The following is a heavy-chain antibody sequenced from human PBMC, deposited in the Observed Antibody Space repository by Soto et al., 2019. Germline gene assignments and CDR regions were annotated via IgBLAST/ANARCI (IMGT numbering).Heavy chain of an antibody. D-gene: IGHD2-15*01. CDR2: TYYRSRWYS. J-gene: IGHJ6*02. V-gene: IGHV6-1*01. CDR3: ARSEEDSDYYYYGLDV. CDR1: GDSVSSSSVA. Sequence: LSLTCVISGDSVSSSSVAWNWVRQSPSRGLEWLGRTYYRSRWYSDFAVSVRGRIVINADTSKNQFSLQLNSVTPEDTAVYFCARSEEDSDYYYYGLDVWGQGTTVTVSS.